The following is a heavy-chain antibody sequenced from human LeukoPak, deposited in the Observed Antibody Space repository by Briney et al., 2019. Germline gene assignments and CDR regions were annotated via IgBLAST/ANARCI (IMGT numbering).Heavy chain of an antibody. CDR2: IYYSGST. J-gene: IGHJ4*02. Sequence: SETLSLTCTVSGGSISSYYWSWIRQPPGKGLEWIGYIYYSGSTNYNPSLKSRVTISVDTSKNQFSLKLSSVTAADTAVYYCARSDVEMATITDYYFDYWGQGTLVTVSS. CDR1: GGSISSYY. CDR3: ARSDVEMATITDYYFDY. D-gene: IGHD5-24*01. V-gene: IGHV4-59*01.